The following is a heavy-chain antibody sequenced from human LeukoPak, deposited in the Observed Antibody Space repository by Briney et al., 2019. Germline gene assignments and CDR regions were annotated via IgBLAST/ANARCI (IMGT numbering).Heavy chain of an antibody. CDR2: INSRSTYV. Sequence: VGSLRLSCGASGFTFSNYNTNWVRQAPAGGLEWVSSINSRSTYVFYADSVMGRFTISRDNAKCSLFLQMSRLMGEDTAGYYCAGDETNGFDCWGRAALVSICSVSAWGR. D-gene: IGHD3-9*01. V-gene: IGHV3-21*01. CDR3: AGDETNGFDCWGRAALVSICSVSA. CDR1: GFTFSNYN. J-gene: IGHJ2*01.